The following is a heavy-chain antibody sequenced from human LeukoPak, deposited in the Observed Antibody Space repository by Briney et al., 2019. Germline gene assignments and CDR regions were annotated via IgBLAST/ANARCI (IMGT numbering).Heavy chain of an antibody. Sequence: PSETLSLTCTVSGGSISSYYWSWIRQPAGKGLEWIGRIYTSGSTNYNPSLKSRVTMSVDTSKNQFSLKLSSVTAADTAVYYCAREKAGGRDVRGNWFDPWGQGTLVTVSS. CDR3: AREKAGGRDVRGNWFDP. CDR1: GGSISSYY. J-gene: IGHJ5*02. D-gene: IGHD3-10*01. CDR2: IYTSGST. V-gene: IGHV4-4*07.